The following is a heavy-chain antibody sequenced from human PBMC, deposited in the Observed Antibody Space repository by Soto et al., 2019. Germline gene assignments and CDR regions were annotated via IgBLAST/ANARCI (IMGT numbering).Heavy chain of an antibody. CDR2: TYYRSKWYN. CDR3: ARGGLEYRSPRYYYYSYGMDV. V-gene: IGHV6-1*01. D-gene: IGHD6-6*01. CDR1: GDSVSSNSAA. J-gene: IGHJ6*04. Sequence: SQTLSLTCVISGDSVSSNSAAWNCIRQSPSRGLEWLGRTYYRSKWYNDYAVSVKSRITINPDTSKNQFSLQLNSVTPEDTAVYYCARGGLEYRSPRYYYYSYGMDVWGKGTTGTVSS.